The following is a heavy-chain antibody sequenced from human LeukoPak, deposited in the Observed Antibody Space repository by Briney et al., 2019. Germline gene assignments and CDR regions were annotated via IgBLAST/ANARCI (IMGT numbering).Heavy chain of an antibody. V-gene: IGHV4-59*01. Sequence: SETLSFTCTVSGVSMSSYYWSWLRQVPGKGLEYVGYIFNTGSATYNPSLESRVTISVDTSKNQISLKLSAVTAADTAIYYCARVTYTNYWADYWGRGTLVTVSS. CDR1: GVSMSSYY. J-gene: IGHJ4*02. CDR3: ARVTYTNYWADY. D-gene: IGHD1-7*01. CDR2: IFNTGSA.